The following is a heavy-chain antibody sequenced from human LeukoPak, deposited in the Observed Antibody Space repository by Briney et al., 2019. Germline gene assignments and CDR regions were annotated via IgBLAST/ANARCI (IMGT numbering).Heavy chain of an antibody. J-gene: IGHJ4*02. Sequence: GGSLRLSCAASGFTFSSYSMNWVRQAPGKGLEWVSSISGNSIYIYYADSVKGRFTISRDNAKNSLYLQMSSLRVADTAVYYCARGVMTTVTTFDYWGQGTLVTVSS. CDR1: GFTFSSYS. CDR3: ARGVMTTVTTFDY. CDR2: ISGNSIYI. V-gene: IGHV3-21*01. D-gene: IGHD4-17*01.